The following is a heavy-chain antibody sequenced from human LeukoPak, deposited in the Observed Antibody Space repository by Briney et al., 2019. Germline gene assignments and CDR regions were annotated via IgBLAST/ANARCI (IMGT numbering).Heavy chain of an antibody. Sequence: SETLSLTCTFSGGSLRSSNYYWNWIRQPPGKGLEWIGEINHSGSTNYNPSLKSRVTISVDTSKNQFSLKLSSVTAADTAVYYCARGSNAYYYDSRGSPNLYYFDSWGQGTLVTVSS. CDR1: GGSLRSSNYY. CDR2: INHSGST. V-gene: IGHV4-39*07. D-gene: IGHD3-22*01. CDR3: ARGSNAYYYDSRGSPNLYYFDS. J-gene: IGHJ4*02.